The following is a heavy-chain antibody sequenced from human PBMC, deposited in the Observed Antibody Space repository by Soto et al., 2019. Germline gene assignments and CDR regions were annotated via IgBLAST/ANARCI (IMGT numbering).Heavy chain of an antibody. D-gene: IGHD6-13*01. J-gene: IGHJ4*02. Sequence: SVPLSFASSVGDGYIRRYSRRCIRQPPGKGLEWIGYIYYSGSTNYNPSLKSRVTISVDTSKNQFSLKLSSVTAADTAVYYCASHSSSWYFDYWGQGTLVTVSS. CDR3: ASHSSSWYFDY. CDR2: IYYSGST. V-gene: IGHV4-59*01. CDR1: DGYIRRYS.